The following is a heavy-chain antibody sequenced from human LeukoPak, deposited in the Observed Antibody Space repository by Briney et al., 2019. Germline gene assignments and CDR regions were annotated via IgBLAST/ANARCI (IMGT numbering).Heavy chain of an antibody. Sequence: GSLRLSCAASGFTFSSCGMHWVRQAPGKGLEWVAVISYDGSNKYYADSVKGRFTISRDNSKNTLYLQMNSLRAEDTAVYYCATARDSYNPLIPQYFQHWGQGTLVTVSS. CDR1: GFTFSSCG. CDR3: ATARDSYNPLIPQYFQH. V-gene: IGHV3-30*03. D-gene: IGHD5-24*01. J-gene: IGHJ1*01. CDR2: ISYDGSNK.